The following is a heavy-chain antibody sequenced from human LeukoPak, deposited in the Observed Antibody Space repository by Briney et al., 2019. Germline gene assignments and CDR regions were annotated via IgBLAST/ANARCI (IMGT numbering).Heavy chain of an antibody. D-gene: IGHD3-10*01. CDR1: GFTFSSYS. CDR2: ISSSSSTI. J-gene: IGHJ4*02. V-gene: IGHV3-48*01. Sequence: GGSLRLSCAASGFTFSSYSMNWVRQAPGKGLEWVSYISSSSSTIYYADSVKGRFTISRDNAKNSLYLQMNSLRAEDTAVYYCARRSYSSDYWGQGTLVTVSS. CDR3: ARRSYSSDY.